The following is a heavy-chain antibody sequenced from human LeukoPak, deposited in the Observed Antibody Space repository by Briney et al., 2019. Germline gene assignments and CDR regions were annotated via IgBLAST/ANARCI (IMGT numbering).Heavy chain of an antibody. Sequence: GESLKISCKGSGYSFTSYWIGWVRQMPGKGLEWMGIIYPGDSDTRYGPSFQGQVTISADKSISTAYLQWSSLKASGTAMYYCARPRCGGDCFDAFDIWGQGTMVTVSS. CDR3: ARPRCGGDCFDAFDI. CDR1: GYSFTSYW. J-gene: IGHJ3*02. V-gene: IGHV5-51*01. D-gene: IGHD2-21*02. CDR2: IYPGDSDT.